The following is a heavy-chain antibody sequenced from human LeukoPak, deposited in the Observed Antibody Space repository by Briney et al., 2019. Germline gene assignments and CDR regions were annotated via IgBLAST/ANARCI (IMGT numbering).Heavy chain of an antibody. D-gene: IGHD6-25*01. Sequence: SETLSLTCTASGDSISGYYWSWIRQPPGKGLEWIAFIHSSGTTNYNPSLKSRVSISVDTSNNQFSLNVNSVTAADTAVYYCARGGASSEWFDPWGQGTLVTVPS. CDR2: IHSSGTT. CDR1: GDSISGYY. V-gene: IGHV4-59*01. J-gene: IGHJ5*02. CDR3: ARGGASSEWFDP.